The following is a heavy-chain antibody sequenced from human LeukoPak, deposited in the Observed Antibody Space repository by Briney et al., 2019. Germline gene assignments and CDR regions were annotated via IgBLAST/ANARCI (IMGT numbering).Heavy chain of an antibody. J-gene: IGHJ4*02. CDR1: GFTFSSCE. V-gene: IGHV3-48*03. D-gene: IGHD5-12*01. Sequence: GGSLRLSFAASGFTFSSCEMNWVRQAPGKGLEWVSFISSSGRTIYYADSVKGRFTISRDNAKNSLYLQMNSLRAEDTAVYYCARDDIVATILFDYWGQGTLVTVSS. CDR2: ISSSGRTI. CDR3: ARDDIVATILFDY.